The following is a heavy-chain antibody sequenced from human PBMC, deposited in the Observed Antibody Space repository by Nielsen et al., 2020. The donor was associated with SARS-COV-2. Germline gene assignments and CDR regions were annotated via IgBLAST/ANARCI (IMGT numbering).Heavy chain of an antibody. J-gene: IGHJ3*02. Sequence: SVKVSCKASGGTFSSYAISWVRQAPGQGLEWMGGIIPIFGTANYAQKFQGRVTITADESTSTAYMELSSLRSEDTAVYYCARKVDIVVVPAATWAFDIWGQGTMVTVSS. CDR1: GGTFSSYA. V-gene: IGHV1-69*13. D-gene: IGHD2-2*03. CDR2: IIPIFGTA. CDR3: ARKVDIVVVPAATWAFDI.